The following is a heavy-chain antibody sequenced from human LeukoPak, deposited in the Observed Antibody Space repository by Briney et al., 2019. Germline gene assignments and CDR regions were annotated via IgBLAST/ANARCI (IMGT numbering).Heavy chain of an antibody. Sequence: SETLSLTCTVSGGSISSSSYYWGWIRQPPGKGLEWIGSIYYSGSTYYNPSLKSRVTISVDTSKNQFSLKPSSVTAADTAVYYCARAYRRVLTMDVWGQGTTVTVSS. CDR2: IYYSGST. V-gene: IGHV4-39*07. CDR3: ARAYRRVLTMDV. CDR1: GGSISSSSYY. D-gene: IGHD3-10*01. J-gene: IGHJ6*02.